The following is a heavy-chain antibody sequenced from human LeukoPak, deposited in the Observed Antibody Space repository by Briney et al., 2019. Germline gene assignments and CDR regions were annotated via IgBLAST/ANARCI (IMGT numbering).Heavy chain of an antibody. Sequence: SETLSLTCTVSGGSISSSSYYWGWIRQPPGKGLEWIGSIYYSGSTYYNPSLKSRVTISVDTSKNQFFLKLSSVTAADTAVYYCARGVGSSSWYGGYYYYYYMDVWGKGTTVTVSS. CDR2: IYYSGST. CDR1: GGSISSSSYY. J-gene: IGHJ6*03. V-gene: IGHV4-39*07. D-gene: IGHD6-13*01. CDR3: ARGVGSSSWYGGYYYYYYMDV.